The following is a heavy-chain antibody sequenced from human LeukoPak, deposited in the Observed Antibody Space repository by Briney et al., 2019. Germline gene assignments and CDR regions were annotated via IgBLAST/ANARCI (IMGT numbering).Heavy chain of an antibody. CDR2: INAGNGNA. CDR1: GYTFTSYA. CDR3: ARDGRFIVADYYYGMDV. V-gene: IGHV1-3*01. J-gene: IGHJ6*02. D-gene: IGHD1-26*01. Sequence: ASVKVSCKASGYTFTSYAMHWVRQAPGQRLEWMGWINAGNGNAKYSQKFQGRVTITRDTSASTAYMELSSLRSEDTAVYYCARDGRFIVADYYYGMDVWGQGTTVTVSS.